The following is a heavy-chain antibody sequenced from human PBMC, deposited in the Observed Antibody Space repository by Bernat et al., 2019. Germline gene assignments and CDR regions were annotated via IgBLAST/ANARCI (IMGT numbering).Heavy chain of an antibody. Sequence: EVQLVESGGGLVQPGGSLRLSCAASGFSFSSYAMSWVRQAPGKGLKWVSVIASSGDNTYYADSVKGRFTISRDNSKNTLYLNMNSLRVEDTAVYYCGGGRTVGHYGVFDYWGQGTLVTVSS. J-gene: IGHJ4*02. D-gene: IGHD4-17*01. V-gene: IGHV3-23*04. CDR2: IASSGDNT. CDR1: GFSFSSYA. CDR3: GGGRTVGHYGVFDY.